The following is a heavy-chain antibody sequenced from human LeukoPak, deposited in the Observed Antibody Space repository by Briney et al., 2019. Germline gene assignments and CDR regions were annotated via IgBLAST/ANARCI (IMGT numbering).Heavy chain of an antibody. D-gene: IGHD3-22*01. V-gene: IGHV3-21*01. CDR2: ISSSSSYI. CDR3: ARETYYYDSSGYFDN. CDR1: GFTFSSYS. Sequence: GGSLRLSCAASGFTFSSYSMNWVRQAPGKGLEWVSSISSSSSYIYYADSVKGRFTISRDNAKNSLYLQMNSLRAEDTAVYYCARETYYYDSSGYFDNWDQGTLVTVSS. J-gene: IGHJ4*02.